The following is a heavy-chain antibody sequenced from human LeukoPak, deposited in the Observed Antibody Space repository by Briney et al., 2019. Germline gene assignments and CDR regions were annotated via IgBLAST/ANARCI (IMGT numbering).Heavy chain of an antibody. Sequence: SETLSLTCTVSGGSISSGGYYWSWIRQHPGKGLEWIGSIYYSGSTYYNPSLKSRVTISVDTSKNQFSLKLSSVTAADTAVYYWAETGSPLANYYYYGMDVWGQGTTVTVSS. CDR2: IYYSGST. V-gene: IGHV4-39*01. CDR1: GGSISSGGYY. CDR3: AETGSPLANYYYYGMDV. D-gene: IGHD6-19*01. J-gene: IGHJ6*02.